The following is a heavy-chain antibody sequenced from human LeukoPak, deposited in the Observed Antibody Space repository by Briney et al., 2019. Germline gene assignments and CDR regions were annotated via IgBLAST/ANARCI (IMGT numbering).Heavy chain of an antibody. Sequence: SETLALTCTVSGYSISSGYYWGWMRQPAGKGLEWIGRIYHSWSTYYNPSLKSRVTISVDTSKNQFSLKLSSVTAADTAVYYCARGDYYDSSGYQSPSFDYWGQGTLVTVSS. J-gene: IGHJ4*02. V-gene: IGHV4-38-2*02. CDR2: IYHSWST. CDR1: GYSISSGYY. D-gene: IGHD3-22*01. CDR3: ARGDYYDSSGYQSPSFDY.